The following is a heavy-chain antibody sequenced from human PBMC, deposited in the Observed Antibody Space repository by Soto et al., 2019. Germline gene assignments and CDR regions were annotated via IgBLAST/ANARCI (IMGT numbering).Heavy chain of an antibody. Sequence: QVQLQESGPGLVKPSQTLSLTCTVSGGSISSGDYYWSWIRQPPGKGLEWIGYIYYSGSTYYNPSLKCRVTISVDTSKNQFSLKLSSVTAADTAVYYCARGYYDSSGYSNWFDPWGQGTLVTVSS. D-gene: IGHD3-22*01. CDR1: GGSISSGDYY. J-gene: IGHJ5*02. CDR2: IYYSGST. V-gene: IGHV4-30-4*01. CDR3: ARGYYDSSGYSNWFDP.